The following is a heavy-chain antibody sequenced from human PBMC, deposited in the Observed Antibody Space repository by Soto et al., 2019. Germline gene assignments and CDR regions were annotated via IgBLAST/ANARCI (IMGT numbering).Heavy chain of an antibody. V-gene: IGHV1-69*12. CDR1: GGTFSSYA. CDR3: ARGKSDSSGWSANWFDP. CDR2: IIPIFGTA. J-gene: IGHJ5*02. D-gene: IGHD6-19*01. Sequence: QVQLVQSGAEVKKPGSSVKVSCKASGGTFSSYAISWVRQAPGQGLEWMGGIIPIFGTANYAQKFQGRVTITADEATSTTDMQLNSLRSEDTAVYYCARGKSDSSGWSANWFDPWGQGTLVTVSS.